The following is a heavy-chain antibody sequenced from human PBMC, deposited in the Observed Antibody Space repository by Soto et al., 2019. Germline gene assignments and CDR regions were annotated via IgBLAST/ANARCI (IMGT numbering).Heavy chain of an antibody. Sequence: LEPLCLTSSVSGGYIVSHCWSWIRKPPGKGLEWIGYIYYSGSTNYNPSLKSRVTISVDTSKNQFSLKLSSVTAADTAVYYCARAGPQYYYGSGSPGGYYYYYGMDVWGQGTTVTVSS. CDR1: GGYIVSHC. V-gene: IGHV4-59*11. D-gene: IGHD3-10*01. CDR3: ARAGPQYYYGSGSPGGYYYYYGMDV. CDR2: IYYSGST. J-gene: IGHJ6*02.